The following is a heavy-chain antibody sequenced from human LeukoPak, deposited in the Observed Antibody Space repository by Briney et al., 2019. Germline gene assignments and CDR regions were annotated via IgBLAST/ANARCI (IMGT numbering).Heavy chain of an antibody. CDR3: ARDLGESITIFGMVDYYYYYMDV. V-gene: IGHV1-2*02. D-gene: IGHD3-3*01. CDR1: GYTFTGYY. Sequence: ASVKVSCKASGYTFTGYYMHWVRQAPGQGLEWMGWINPNSGGTNYAQKFQGRVTMTRDTSISTAYMELSRLRSDDTAVYYCARDLGESITIFGMVDYYYYYMDVWGKGTTVTVSS. CDR2: INPNSGGT. J-gene: IGHJ6*03.